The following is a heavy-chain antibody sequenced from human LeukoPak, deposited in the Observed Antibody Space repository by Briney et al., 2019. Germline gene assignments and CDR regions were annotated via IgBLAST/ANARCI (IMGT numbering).Heavy chain of an antibody. CDR2: IYYSGST. D-gene: IGHD6-19*01. V-gene: IGHV4-39*07. J-gene: IGHJ4*02. CDR1: GGSISSSSYY. CDR3: ARDLSSGWPYYFDY. Sequence: SETLSLTCTVSGGSISSSSYYWGWIRQPPGKGLEWIGSIYYSGSTYYNPSLKSRVTISVDTSKNQFSLKLSSVTAADTAVYYCARDLSSGWPYYFDYWGQGTLVTVSS.